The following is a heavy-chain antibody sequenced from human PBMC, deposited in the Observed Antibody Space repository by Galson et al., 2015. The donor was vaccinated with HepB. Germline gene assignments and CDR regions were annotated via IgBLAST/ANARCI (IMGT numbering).Heavy chain of an antibody. D-gene: IGHD3-22*01. J-gene: IGHJ3*02. V-gene: IGHV6-1*01. Sequence: CAISGDSVSTNSAAWNWIRQSPSRGLEWLGRTYYRSKWYSDYATSVKSRITIDPDTSKNQFSLQLNSVTPEDTAVYFCASIYSSVEDASDAFDIWGQGTMVTVSS. CDR3: ASIYSSVEDASDAFDI. CDR1: GDSVSTNSAA. CDR2: TYYRSKWYS.